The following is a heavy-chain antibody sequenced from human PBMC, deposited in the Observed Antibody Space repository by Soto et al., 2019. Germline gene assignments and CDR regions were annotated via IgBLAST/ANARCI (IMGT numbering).Heavy chain of an antibody. Sequence: EVQLVESGGDLVQPGGSLRLSCAASGFTFSGHWMHWVRQVPGKGLEWVSRINTDGATSTYADSVKGRFTISRDNAKNTLYLQMSALRAEDTALYYCAREAGYCSRTSCYRRAFDTWGQGTTVTV. CDR1: GFTFSGHW. V-gene: IGHV3-74*03. CDR3: AREAGYCSRTSCYRRAFDT. D-gene: IGHD2-2*01. CDR2: INTDGATS. J-gene: IGHJ3*02.